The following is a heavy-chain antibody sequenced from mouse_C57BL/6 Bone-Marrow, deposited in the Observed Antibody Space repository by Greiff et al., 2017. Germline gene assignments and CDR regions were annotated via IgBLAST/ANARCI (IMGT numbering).Heavy chain of an antibody. J-gene: IGHJ3*01. V-gene: IGHV1-82*01. Sequence: VKLMESGPELVKPGASVKISCKASGYAFSSSWMNWVKQRPGKGLEWIGRIYPGDGDTNYNGKFKGKATLTADKSSSTAYMQLSSLTSEDSAVYFCARWPLYYDYDVGFAYWGQGTLVTVSA. CDR1: GYAFSSSW. CDR2: IYPGDGDT. CDR3: ARWPLYYDYDVGFAY. D-gene: IGHD2-4*01.